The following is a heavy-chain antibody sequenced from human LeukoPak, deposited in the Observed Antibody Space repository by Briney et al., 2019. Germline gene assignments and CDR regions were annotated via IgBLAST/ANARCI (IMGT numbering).Heavy chain of an antibody. CDR1: GLTLSKYG. Sequence: GGSLRLSCAASGLTLSKYGIHWVRQAPGKGLEWVAVVSYDGSNKNYIDSMKGRFIISRDNYNSTVYLQMNSLRAEDTAVYYCATSTAGYCSGRICSPYYFHYGINVWGPGTTVVVSS. V-gene: IGHV3-30*03. CDR2: VSYDGSNK. D-gene: IGHD2-15*01. J-gene: IGHJ6*01. CDR3: ATSTAGYCSGRICSPYYFHYGINV.